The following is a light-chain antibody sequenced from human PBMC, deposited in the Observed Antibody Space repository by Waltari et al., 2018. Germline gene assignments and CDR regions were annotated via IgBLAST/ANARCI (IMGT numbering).Light chain of an antibody. CDR1: PTVLYNSNNRNY. V-gene: IGKV4-1*01. J-gene: IGKJ2*01. CDR3: QQYYSSPYT. CDR2: WAS. Sequence: DFVMTQSPASLALSLGERATIHCKTSPTVLYNSNNRNYLTWYQQKPGQPPKLLFYWASTRESGVPDRFSASGSGTDFILTISRLQPEDVAIYYCQQYYSSPYTFGQGTRLEIK.